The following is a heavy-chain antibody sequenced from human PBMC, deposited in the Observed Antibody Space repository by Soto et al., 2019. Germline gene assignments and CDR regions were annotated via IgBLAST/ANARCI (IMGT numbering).Heavy chain of an antibody. CDR3: AKGRGFLWFGELFFDY. D-gene: IGHD3-10*01. J-gene: IGHJ4*02. CDR1: GFTFSSYA. CDR2: ISGSGGST. Sequence: GSLRLSCAASGFTFSSYAMSWVRQAPGEGLEWVSAISGSGGSTYYADSVKGRFTISRDNSKNTLYLQMNSLRAEDTAVYYCAKGRGFLWFGELFFDYWGQGTLVTVSS. V-gene: IGHV3-23*01.